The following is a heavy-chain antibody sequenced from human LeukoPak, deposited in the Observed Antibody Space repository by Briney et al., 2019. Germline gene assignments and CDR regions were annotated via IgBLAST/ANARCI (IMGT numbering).Heavy chain of an antibody. V-gene: IGHV1-18*01. D-gene: IGHD6-6*01. CDR3: ARDREELAPFDY. J-gene: IGHJ4*02. CDR2: ISAYSGNT. Sequence: ASVTVSCTASVYTFTIYGISWVRHAPGQGLEWMGWISAYSGNTNYAQKLQGRVTMTTDTSTSTAYMELRSLRSDDTAVYYCARDREELAPFDYWGQGTLVTVSS. CDR1: VYTFTIYG.